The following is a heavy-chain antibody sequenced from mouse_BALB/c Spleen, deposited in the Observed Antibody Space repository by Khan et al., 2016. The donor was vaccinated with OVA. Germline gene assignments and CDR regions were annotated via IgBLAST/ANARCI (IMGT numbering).Heavy chain of an antibody. D-gene: IGHD2-1*01. J-gene: IGHJ4*01. V-gene: IGHV2-2*02. CDR3: ARTYFSYGNYGYYYAMDY. CDR1: GFSLTTYG. CDR2: IWSGGST. Sequence: VQLQESGPGLVQPSQSLSITCTVSGFSLTTYGINWVRQSPGKGLEWLGVIWSGGSTDYNAAFISRLSISKDNSKSKVFFKMNSPQANDTGIYYCARTYFSYGNYGYYYAMDYWGQGTLVTVSS.